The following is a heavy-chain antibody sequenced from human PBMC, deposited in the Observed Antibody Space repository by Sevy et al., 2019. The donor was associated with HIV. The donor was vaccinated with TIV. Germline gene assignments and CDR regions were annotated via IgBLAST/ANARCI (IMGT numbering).Heavy chain of an antibody. D-gene: IGHD1-1*01. CDR3: ARQDPTYYYGMDV. Sequence: GESLKISCKGSGYSFTSYWIGWVRQMPGKGLEWMGIIYPGDSDTRYSPSFQGQVTISADKSINTAYLQWSSLKASETAMDYCARQDPTYYYGMDVWGQGTTVTVSS. CDR2: IYPGDSDT. V-gene: IGHV5-51*01. CDR1: GYSFTSYW. J-gene: IGHJ6*02.